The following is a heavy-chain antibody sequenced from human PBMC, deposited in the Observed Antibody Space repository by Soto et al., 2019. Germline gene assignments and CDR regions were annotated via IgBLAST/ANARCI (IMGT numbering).Heavy chain of an antibody. CDR3: AADSRTYGSGSYYNGDFDY. J-gene: IGHJ4*02. CDR2: IVVGSGNT. Sequence: QMQLVQSGPEVKKPGTSVKVSCKASGFTFTSSAMQWVRQARGQRLEWIGWIVVGSGNTNYAQKFQERVTITRDMSTSTAYMELRSLRSEDTAVYYCAADSRTYGSGSYYNGDFDYWGQGTLVTVSS. V-gene: IGHV1-58*02. D-gene: IGHD3-10*01. CDR1: GFTFTSSA.